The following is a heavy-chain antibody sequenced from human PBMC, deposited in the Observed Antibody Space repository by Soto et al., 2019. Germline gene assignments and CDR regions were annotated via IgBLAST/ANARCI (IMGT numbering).Heavy chain of an antibody. D-gene: IGHD3-22*01. CDR3: ASRNYYDSSGYYYWYYLDF. V-gene: IGHV3-23*01. J-gene: IGHJ4*02. CDR2: ISGGGDST. CDR1: GLTFTNYP. Sequence: PGGSLRLSCAASGLTFTNYPASWVRQAPGKGLEWVSVISGGGDSTYYAESVKGRFTISRDNSKNTLYLQMNSVGAEDTAVYYCASRNYYDSSGYYYWYYLDFWGQGTLVTVSS.